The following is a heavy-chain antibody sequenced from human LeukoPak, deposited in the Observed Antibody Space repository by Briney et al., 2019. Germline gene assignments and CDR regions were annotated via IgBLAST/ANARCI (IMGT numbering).Heavy chain of an antibody. J-gene: IGHJ5*02. Sequence: GGSLRLSCAASGFTFSSYAMHWVRQAPGKGLEWVAVISYDGSNKYYADSVKGRFTTSRDNSKNTLYLQMNSLRAEDTAVYYCARDKVPYYDFWSGNNWFDPWGQGTLVTVSS. CDR1: GFTFSSYA. CDR3: ARDKVPYYDFWSGNNWFDP. V-gene: IGHV3-30-3*01. D-gene: IGHD3-3*01. CDR2: ISYDGSNK.